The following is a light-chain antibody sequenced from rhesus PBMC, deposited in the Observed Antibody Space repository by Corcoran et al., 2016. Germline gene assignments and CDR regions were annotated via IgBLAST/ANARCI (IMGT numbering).Light chain of an antibody. J-gene: IGKJ1*01. CDR3: QQCNTAPWT. CDR1: QGISTW. V-gene: IGKV1-21*01. CDR2: KAS. Sequence: DIQMTQSPSSLSASVGDRVTITCRASQGISTWLVWYQQKPGKAPTLLIYKASTLQAGVPSRFSGSGSGTDFTLTISSLQPEDFATYYCQQCNTAPWTFGQGTKVEIK.